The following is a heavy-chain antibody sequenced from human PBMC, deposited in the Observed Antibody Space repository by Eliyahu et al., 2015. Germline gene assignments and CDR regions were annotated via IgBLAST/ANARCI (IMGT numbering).Heavy chain of an antibody. V-gene: IGHV4-31*03. D-gene: IGHD4-11*01. J-gene: IGHJ4*02. Sequence: QVQLQESGPGXVKPSQTXSLTCTVSGXXIXSGGXYWSWIRQHPGKGLGWIGYIYYSGSTYYNPSLKSRVTISVDTSKNQFSLKLSSVTAADTAVYYCAREVRLQGLGYWGQGTLVTVSS. CDR3: AREVRLQGLGY. CDR2: IYYSGST. CDR1: GXXIXSGGXY.